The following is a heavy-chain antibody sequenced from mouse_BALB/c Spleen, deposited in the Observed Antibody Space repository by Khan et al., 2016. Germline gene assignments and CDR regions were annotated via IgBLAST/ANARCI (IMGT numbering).Heavy chain of an antibody. CDR3: ARSYGNPYYYAMDY. CDR2: IDPANGNT. V-gene: IGHV14-3*02. CDR1: GFNIKDTY. Sequence: VRLQQSGAELVKPGASVKLSCTASGFNIKDTYMHWVKQRPEQGLEWIGRIDPANGNTKYDPKFQGKATITADTSSNTAYLQLSSLTSEDTAVYYCARSYGNPYYYAMDYWGQGTSVTVSS. J-gene: IGHJ4*01. D-gene: IGHD2-1*01.